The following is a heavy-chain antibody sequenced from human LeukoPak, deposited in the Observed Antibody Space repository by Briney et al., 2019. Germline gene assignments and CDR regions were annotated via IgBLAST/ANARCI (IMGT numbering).Heavy chain of an antibody. CDR2: INSDGSST. V-gene: IGHV3-74*01. J-gene: IGHJ4*02. Sequence: PGGSLRLSCAASGFTFSSYSMNWVRQAPGKGLVWVSRINSDGSSTSYADSVKGRFTISRDNAKNTLYLQMNSLRAEDTAVYYCATANTYYYDSSGYYSNWGQGTLVTVSS. CDR3: ATANTYYYDSSGYYSN. CDR1: GFTFSSYS. D-gene: IGHD3-22*01.